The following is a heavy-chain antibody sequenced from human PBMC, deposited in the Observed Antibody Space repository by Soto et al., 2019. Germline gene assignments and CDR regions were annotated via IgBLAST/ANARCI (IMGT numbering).Heavy chain of an antibody. CDR2: IYSSGTT. CDR1: GDSITRGDYY. V-gene: IGHV4-31*03. CDR3: ARMGLHLGELSRNWFDP. J-gene: IGHJ5*02. Sequence: SETLSLTCTISGDSITRGDYYWTWIRQFPGKGLEWIAYIYSSGTTHYNQSLKSRATISLDTSNNQFSLEVKSATAADTAVYFCARMGLHLGELSRNWFDPWSHGSLVTVSS. D-gene: IGHD3-16*02.